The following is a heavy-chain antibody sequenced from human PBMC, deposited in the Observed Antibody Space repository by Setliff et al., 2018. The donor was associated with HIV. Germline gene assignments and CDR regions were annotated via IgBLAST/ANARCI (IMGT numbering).Heavy chain of an antibody. Sequence: SVKVSCKASGGTFSNYAISWVRQAPGQGLEWMGGVIPIFGIANYAQKFQGRVAMTADKSTSTAYMELSSLRSEDTAVYYCARNQGSSFGQGFDYWGQGTLVTVSS. CDR1: GGTFSNYA. CDR3: ARNQGSSFGQGFDY. V-gene: IGHV1-69*10. J-gene: IGHJ4*02. CDR2: VIPIFGIA. D-gene: IGHD6-13*01.